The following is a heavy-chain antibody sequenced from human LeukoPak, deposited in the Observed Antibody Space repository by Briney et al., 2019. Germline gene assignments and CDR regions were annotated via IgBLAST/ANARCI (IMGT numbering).Heavy chain of an antibody. V-gene: IGHV3-48*04. J-gene: IGHJ4*02. CDR1: GFTFSSYS. CDR3: ARDFVGPPDY. Sequence: GGSLRLSCAASGFTFSSYSMNWVRQAPGKGLEWVSYITSSSSTIYYADSVKGRFTISRDNAKNSLYLQMNSLRAEDTAVYYCARDFVGPPDYWGQGTLVTVSS. CDR2: ITSSSSTI. D-gene: IGHD3-16*01.